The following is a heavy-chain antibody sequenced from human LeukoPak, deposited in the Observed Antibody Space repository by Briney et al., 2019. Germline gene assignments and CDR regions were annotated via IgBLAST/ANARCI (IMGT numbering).Heavy chain of an antibody. V-gene: IGHV4-59*12. CDR1: GGSISSYY. Sequence: SETLSLTCTVSGGSISSYYWSWIRQPPGKGLEWIGYMYYSGSTNYNPSLESRVTISIDTSKNQFSLKLTSVTAADTALYYCARDNDQLGLDPFDYWGQGTLVTVSS. D-gene: IGHD1-7*01. J-gene: IGHJ4*02. CDR2: MYYSGST. CDR3: ARDNDQLGLDPFDY.